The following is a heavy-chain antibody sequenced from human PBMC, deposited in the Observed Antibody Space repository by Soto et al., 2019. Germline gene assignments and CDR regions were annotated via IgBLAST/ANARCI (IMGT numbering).Heavy chain of an antibody. CDR2: TYYRSKWYN. CDR3: ARDKRGSGRPESYYGMDV. D-gene: IGHD6-19*01. CDR1: GDSVSSNSAA. V-gene: IGHV6-1*01. J-gene: IGHJ6*02. Sequence: SQTLSLTCVISGDSVSSNSAAWNWIRQSPSRGLEWLGRTYYRSKWYNDYAVSVKSRITINPDTSKNQFSLQLNSVTPEDTAVYYCARDKRGSGRPESYYGMDVWGQGTTVTVS.